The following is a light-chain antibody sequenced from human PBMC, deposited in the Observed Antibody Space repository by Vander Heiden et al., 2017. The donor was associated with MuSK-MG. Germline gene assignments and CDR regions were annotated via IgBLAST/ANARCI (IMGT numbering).Light chain of an antibody. CDR3: CSYAGSSTSVV. J-gene: IGLJ2*01. CDR1: SSDVGSYNL. V-gene: IGLV2-23*01. Sequence: QSALTQPASVSGSPGQSITISCTGTSSDVGSYNLVSWYQQHPGKAPKLLIYEGSKRPSGVSNRFSGYKSGNTAYLTISGLQAEDEADYYGCSYAGSSTSVVFGGGTKLTVL. CDR2: EGS.